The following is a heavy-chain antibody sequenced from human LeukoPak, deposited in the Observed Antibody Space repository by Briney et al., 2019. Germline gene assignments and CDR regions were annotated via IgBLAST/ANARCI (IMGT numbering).Heavy chain of an antibody. V-gene: IGHV3-48*04. CDR3: AKDRLWQFDAFDV. CDR1: GFPFTLYN. Sequence: PGGSLRLSCEVSGFPFTLYNMNWVRQAPGKGLEWLSYISSSTNTIYYADSVKGRFTISRDNAKNSLYLQMNSLRAEDMALYYCAKDRLWQFDAFDVWGQGTMVTVSS. CDR2: ISSSTNTI. J-gene: IGHJ3*01. D-gene: IGHD4/OR15-4a*01.